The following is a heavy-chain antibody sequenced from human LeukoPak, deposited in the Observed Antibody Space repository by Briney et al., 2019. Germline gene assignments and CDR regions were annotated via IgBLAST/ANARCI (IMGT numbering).Heavy chain of an antibody. D-gene: IGHD5-24*01. Sequence: PGRSLRLSCAASGFTFSSYGMHWVRQAPGKGLEWVAAIWYDGSNKYYADSVKGRFTISRDNSKNTLYLQMNSLRAEDTAVYYCARGGGYNYEGLDYWGQGTLVTVSS. CDR3: ARGGGYNYEGLDY. V-gene: IGHV3-33*01. CDR2: IWYDGSNK. J-gene: IGHJ4*02. CDR1: GFTFSSYG.